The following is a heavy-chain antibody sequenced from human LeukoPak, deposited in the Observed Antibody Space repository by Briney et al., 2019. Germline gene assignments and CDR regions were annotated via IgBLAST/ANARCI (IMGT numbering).Heavy chain of an antibody. V-gene: IGHV1-69*05. CDR2: IIPIFGTA. CDR1: GGTFSSYA. Sequence: ASVKVSCKASGGTFSSYAISWVRQAPGQGLEWMGGIIPIFGTANYAQKFQGRVTITTDESTSTAYMELSSLRSEDTAVCYCARGSSSSRYYYYMDVWGKGTTVTVSS. CDR3: ARGSSSSRYYYYMDV. J-gene: IGHJ6*03. D-gene: IGHD6-6*01.